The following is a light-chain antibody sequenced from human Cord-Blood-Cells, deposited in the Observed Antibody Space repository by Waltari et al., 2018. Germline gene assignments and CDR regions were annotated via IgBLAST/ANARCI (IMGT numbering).Light chain of an antibody. CDR2: AAS. V-gene: IGKV1-39*01. J-gene: IGKJ3*01. Sequence: DIQMTQSPSSLSASVGDRVTITCRASQSISSYLNWYQQKPGKPPKLLIYAASSLQSGVPSTFSGSGSGTDYTLTISSLQPEDFATYYCQQSYSTPFTFGPGTKVDIK. CDR3: QQSYSTPFT. CDR1: QSISSY.